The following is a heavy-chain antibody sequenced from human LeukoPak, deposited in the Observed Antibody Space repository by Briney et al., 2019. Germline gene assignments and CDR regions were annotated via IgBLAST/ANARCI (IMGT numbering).Heavy chain of an antibody. J-gene: IGHJ5*02. CDR2: INPNSGGT. D-gene: IGHD3-10*01. CDR1: GYTFTGYY. V-gene: IGHV1-2*02. Sequence: ASVKVSCKASGYTFTGYYMHWVRQAPGQGLEWMGWINPNSGGTNYAQKFQGRVTMTRDTSISTAYMELSRLRSDDTAVYYCATLWFGESNNWFDPWGQGTLVTVSS. CDR3: ATLWFGESNNWFDP.